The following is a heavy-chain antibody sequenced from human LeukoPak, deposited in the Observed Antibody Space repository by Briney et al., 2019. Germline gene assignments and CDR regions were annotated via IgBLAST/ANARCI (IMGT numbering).Heavy chain of an antibody. V-gene: IGHV1-24*01. CDR1: GYTLTELS. J-gene: IGHJ5*02. CDR3: ATNYDYVWGSYRPNWFDP. Sequence: ASVKVSCKVSGYTLTELSMHWVRQAPGKGLEWMGGFDPEDGETIYAQKFQGRVTMTEDTSTDTAYMELSSLRSEDSAVYYCATNYDYVWGSYRPNWFDPWGQGTLVTVSS. CDR2: FDPEDGET. D-gene: IGHD3-16*02.